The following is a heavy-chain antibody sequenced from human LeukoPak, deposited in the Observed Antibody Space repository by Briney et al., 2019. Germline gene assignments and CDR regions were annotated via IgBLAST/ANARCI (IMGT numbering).Heavy chain of an antibody. D-gene: IGHD6-13*01. CDR2: TIPIFGTA. CDR3: AREGIAAEGLFDY. Sequence: SVKVSCKASGGTVSSYAISWVRQAPGQGLEWMGGTIPIFGTANYAQTFQGRVTITADESTSTAYMELSSLRSEDTAVYYCAREGIAAEGLFDYWGQGTLVTVSS. CDR1: GGTVSSYA. J-gene: IGHJ4*02. V-gene: IGHV1-69*13.